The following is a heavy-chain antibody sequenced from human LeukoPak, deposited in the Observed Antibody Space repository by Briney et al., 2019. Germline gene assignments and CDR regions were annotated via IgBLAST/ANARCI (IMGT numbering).Heavy chain of an antibody. CDR1: GFTFSNAW. D-gene: IGHD6-19*01. CDR2: IKSKTDGGTT. J-gene: IGHJ4*02. CDR3: TTGASSSGWYDYVY. V-gene: IGHV3-15*01. Sequence: GGSLRLSCAASGFTFSNAWMSWVRQAPGKGLEWVGRIKSKTDGGTTDYAAPVKGRFTISTDDSKNTLYLQMNSLKTEDTAVYYCTTGASSSGWYDYVYWGQGTLVIVSS.